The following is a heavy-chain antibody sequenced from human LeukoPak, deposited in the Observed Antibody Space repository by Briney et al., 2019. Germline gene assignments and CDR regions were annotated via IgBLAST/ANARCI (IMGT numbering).Heavy chain of an antibody. CDR1: GFTFSSYA. CDR3: ATLWGGSQPYYYYYYYMDV. Sequence: HPGGSLRLSCAASGFTFSSYAMSWVRQAPGKGLEWVSAISGSGGSTYYADSVKGRFTISRDNSKNTLYLQMNSLRAEDTAVYYCATLWGGSQPYYYYYYYMDVWGKGTTVTVSS. D-gene: IGHD3-16*01. V-gene: IGHV3-23*01. CDR2: ISGSGGST. J-gene: IGHJ6*03.